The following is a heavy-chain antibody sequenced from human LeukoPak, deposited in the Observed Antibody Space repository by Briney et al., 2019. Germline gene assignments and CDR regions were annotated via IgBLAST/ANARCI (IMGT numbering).Heavy chain of an antibody. Sequence: GGSLRLSCAASGFTVSSNYMSWVRQAPGKGLEWVSVIYSGGSTYYADSVKGRFTISRDNSKNTLYLQMNSLRAEDTAVYYCAREVELYGGNSYYYYGMDVWGQGTTVTVSS. CDR1: GFTVSSNY. V-gene: IGHV3-66*01. J-gene: IGHJ6*02. CDR3: AREVELYGGNSYYYYGMDV. CDR2: IYSGGST. D-gene: IGHD4-23*01.